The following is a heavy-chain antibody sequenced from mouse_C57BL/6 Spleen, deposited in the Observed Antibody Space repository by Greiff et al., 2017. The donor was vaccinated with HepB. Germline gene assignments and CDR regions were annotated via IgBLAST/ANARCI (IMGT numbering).Heavy chain of an antibody. Sequence: QVQLQQSGAELVKPGASVKLSCKASGYTFTSYWMHWVKQRPGQGLEWIGMIHPNSGSTNYNEKFKSKATLTVDKSSSTAYMQLSSLTSEDSAVYYCARRGGNYWYFDVWGTGTTVTVSS. CDR1: GYTFTSYW. CDR2: IHPNSGST. J-gene: IGHJ1*03. CDR3: ARRGGNYWYFDV. D-gene: IGHD2-1*01. V-gene: IGHV1-64*01.